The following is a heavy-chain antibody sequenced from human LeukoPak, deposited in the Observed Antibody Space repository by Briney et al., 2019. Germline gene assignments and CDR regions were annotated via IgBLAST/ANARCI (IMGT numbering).Heavy chain of an antibody. CDR2: IYYSGST. Sequence: SQTLSLTCTVSGGSISSGGYYWSWIRQHPGKGLEWIGYIYYSGSTYYNPSLKSRVTISVDTSKNQFSLKLSSVTAADTAVYYCARDNGEGIAAAGRFDYWGQGTLVTVSS. CDR1: GGSISSGGYY. D-gene: IGHD6-13*01. V-gene: IGHV4-31*03. J-gene: IGHJ4*02. CDR3: ARDNGEGIAAAGRFDY.